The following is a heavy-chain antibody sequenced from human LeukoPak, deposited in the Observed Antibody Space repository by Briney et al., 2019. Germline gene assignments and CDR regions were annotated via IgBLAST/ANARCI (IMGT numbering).Heavy chain of an antibody. CDR2: ISGSSSFV. J-gene: IGHJ4*02. Sequence: GGSLRLSCAASGFTSNTSSLNWVRQAPGKGLEWVSSISGSSSFVYYADSLKGRFTISRDNAKNSLYLQMNSLRVEDTAVYYCARGTVAGTPDFDFWGQGTLVAVSS. CDR3: ARGTVAGTPDFDF. CDR1: GFTSNTSS. D-gene: IGHD6-19*01. V-gene: IGHV3-21*06.